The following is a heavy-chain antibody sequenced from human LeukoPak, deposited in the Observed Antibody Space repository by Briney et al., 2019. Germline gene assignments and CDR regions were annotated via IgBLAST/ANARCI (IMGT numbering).Heavy chain of an antibody. V-gene: IGHV3-21*01. J-gene: IGHJ4*02. CDR1: GFTFSSYS. D-gene: IGHD1-26*01. CDR3: AGLGATTLFGSY. Sequence: GGSLRLSCAASGFTFSSYSMNWVRQAPGKGLEWVSSISSSSSYIHYADSVKGRFTISRDNAKNSLYLQMNSLRAEDTAVYYCAGLGATTLFGSYWGQGTLVTVSS. CDR2: ISSSSSYI.